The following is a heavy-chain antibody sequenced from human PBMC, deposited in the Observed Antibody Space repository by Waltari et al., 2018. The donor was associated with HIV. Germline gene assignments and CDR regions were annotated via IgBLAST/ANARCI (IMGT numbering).Heavy chain of an antibody. Sequence: QVHLQQWGAGLLKSSETLSLTCAVYGDSFSGYYWNWIRQPPGKGLEWIGEINPGESANYTPSRKSRVSISVDTSKNHFSLNLRSVTAADTAVYYCARGYYYDSSGHYQFDYWGHGSLVTVSS. CDR1: GDSFSGYY. D-gene: IGHD3-22*01. CDR3: ARGYYYDSSGHYQFDY. CDR2: INPGESA. J-gene: IGHJ4*01. V-gene: IGHV4-34*01.